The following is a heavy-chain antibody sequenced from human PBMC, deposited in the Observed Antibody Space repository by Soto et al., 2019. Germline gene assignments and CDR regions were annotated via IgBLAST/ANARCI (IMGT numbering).Heavy chain of an antibody. CDR2: MSSTGSLV. CDR3: ASPPDV. Sequence: GGSLRLSCAASGFNFRGFEMYWIRQAPGKGLEWISYMSSTGSLVYYADSVKGRFTISRDNAKNSLFLQMTSLRAEDSAIYYCASPPDVWGQGTTVTVSS. J-gene: IGHJ6*02. CDR1: GFNFRGFE. V-gene: IGHV3-48*03.